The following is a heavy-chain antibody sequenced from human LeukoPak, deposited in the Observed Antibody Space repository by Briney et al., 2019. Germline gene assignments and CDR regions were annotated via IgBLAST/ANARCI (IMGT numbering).Heavy chain of an antibody. CDR1: GGSFEHYL. Sequence: SETLSLTCTVLGGSFEHYLWSWIRQPPGKGLEWIGYVYYSGSTDYRPTLKSRLTISTDTSKNQFSLKLSSVTAADTAVYYCASHRRSHGSEYWGQGTLVTVSS. J-gene: IGHJ4*02. CDR2: VYYSGST. CDR3: ASHRRSHGSEY. V-gene: IGHV4-59*01. D-gene: IGHD3-10*01.